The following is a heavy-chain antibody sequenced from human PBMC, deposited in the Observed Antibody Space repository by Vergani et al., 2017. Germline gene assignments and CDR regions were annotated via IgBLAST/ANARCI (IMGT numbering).Heavy chain of an antibody. CDR3: ARDINRDILTGLPLFGAFDM. D-gene: IGHD3-9*01. Sequence: QVQLVQSGAEVKKPGASVKVSCKASGYTFTSYGISWVRQAPGQGLEWMGWISAYNGNTNYAQKLQGRVTMTTDTSTSTAYMERRRLRSDDTAVYDCARDINRDILTGLPLFGAFDMWGRGTVVTVSS. V-gene: IGHV1-18*01. J-gene: IGHJ3*02. CDR2: ISAYNGNT. CDR1: GYTFTSYG.